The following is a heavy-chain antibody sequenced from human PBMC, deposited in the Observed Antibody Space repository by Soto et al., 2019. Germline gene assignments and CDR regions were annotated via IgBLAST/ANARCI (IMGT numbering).Heavy chain of an antibody. V-gene: IGHV4-59*01. D-gene: IGHD1-20*01. CDR1: GGSISSYY. Sequence: PSETLSLTCTVPGGSISSYYWSWIRQPPGKGLEWIGYIYYSGSTNYNPSLKSRVTISVGTSKNQFSPKLSSVTAADTAVYYCARVLGTPYNWNDRKYNWFDPWGQGTLVTVSS. CDR3: ARVLGTPYNWNDRKYNWFDP. J-gene: IGHJ5*02. CDR2: IYYSGST.